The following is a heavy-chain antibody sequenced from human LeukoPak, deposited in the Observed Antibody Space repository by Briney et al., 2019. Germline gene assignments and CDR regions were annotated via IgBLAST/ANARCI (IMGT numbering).Heavy chain of an antibody. V-gene: IGHV3-7*01. D-gene: IGHD1-26*01. Sequence: GGSLRLSCAASGFMFSSYWMSWVRQAPEKGLEWVANIKEDGSEKYYVDSVKGRFTISRDNAKNSLCLQMNSLRAEDTAIYYCARDKGVVGTLAPWGQGTLVTVSS. CDR3: ARDKGVVGTLAP. CDR2: IKEDGSEK. CDR1: GFMFSSYW. J-gene: IGHJ5*02.